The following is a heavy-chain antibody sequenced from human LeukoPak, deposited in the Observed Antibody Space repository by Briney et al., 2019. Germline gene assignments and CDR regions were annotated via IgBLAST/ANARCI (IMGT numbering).Heavy chain of an antibody. Sequence: GGSLRLSCAASGFTFSSYAMHWVRQAPGKGLEWVSYISTGSSTTYYADSVKGRFTISRDNVENSLYLQMNSLRDEDTAVYFCAKEGGDTHTTTGDFGSWGQGTLVTVSS. CDR1: GFTFSSYA. V-gene: IGHV3-48*02. CDR2: ISTGSSTT. CDR3: AKEGGDTHTTTGDFGS. D-gene: IGHD1-1*01. J-gene: IGHJ4*02.